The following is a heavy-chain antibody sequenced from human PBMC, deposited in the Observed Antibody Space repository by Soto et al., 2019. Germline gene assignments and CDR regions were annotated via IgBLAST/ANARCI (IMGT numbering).Heavy chain of an antibody. CDR2: SYYSGST. Sequence: QVQLQESGPGLVKPSQTLSLTCTVSGGSISSGDYYWSWIRQPPGKGLEWFGYSYYSGSTYSNPSRQSRVTLSIDTSKHQFSLQLSSVTAADTAVYYCAREGYDFWSGYFSWPDYWGQGTLVTVSS. CDR1: GGSISSGDYY. V-gene: IGHV4-30-4*01. D-gene: IGHD3-3*01. J-gene: IGHJ4*02. CDR3: AREGYDFWSGYFSWPDY.